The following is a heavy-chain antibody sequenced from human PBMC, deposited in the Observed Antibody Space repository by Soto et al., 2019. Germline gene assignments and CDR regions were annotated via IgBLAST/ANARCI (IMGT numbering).Heavy chain of an antibody. Sequence: GGSLRLSCAASGFSFSNFAMSWVRQPPGKGLEWVSGVSSIGRKKVYADSVKGRFTISRDNSNNTVFLQMSDLRVEDTALYYCASGGYNDLWGGFYAHDYWGQGVLVTVSS. V-gene: IGHV3-23*01. J-gene: IGHJ4*02. CDR1: GFSFSNFA. D-gene: IGHD3-3*01. CDR3: ASGGYNDLWGGFYAHDY. CDR2: VSSIGRKK.